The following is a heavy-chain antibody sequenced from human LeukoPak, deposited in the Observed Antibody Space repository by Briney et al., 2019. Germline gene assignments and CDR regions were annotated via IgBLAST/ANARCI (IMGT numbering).Heavy chain of an antibody. V-gene: IGHV3-23*01. D-gene: IGHD5-12*01. Sequence: GGSLRLSCAASGFTFSSYAMSWVRRAPGKGLEWVSAISGSGGSTYYADSVKGRFTISRDNSKNTLYLQMNSLRAEDTAVYYCARDGLRSFSGLDYWGQGTLVTVSS. CDR3: ARDGLRSFSGLDY. J-gene: IGHJ4*02. CDR2: ISGSGGST. CDR1: GFTFSSYA.